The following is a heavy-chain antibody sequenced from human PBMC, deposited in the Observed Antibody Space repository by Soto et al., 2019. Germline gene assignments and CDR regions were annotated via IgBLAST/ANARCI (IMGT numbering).Heavy chain of an antibody. Sequence: GGSLRLSCASSGFTFIGYSMNWVRQAPGKGLEWVASISTRSDIYYADSVKGRFTISRDNAKNSVSLQMNSLRAGDAAVYYCAKGRADYGTSYLDYWGQGTLVTVSS. J-gene: IGHJ4*02. D-gene: IGHD4-17*01. CDR2: ISTRSDI. CDR3: AKGRADYGTSYLDY. V-gene: IGHV3-21*04. CDR1: GFTFIGYS.